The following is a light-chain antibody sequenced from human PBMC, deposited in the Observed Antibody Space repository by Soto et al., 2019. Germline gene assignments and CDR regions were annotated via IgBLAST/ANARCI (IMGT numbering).Light chain of an antibody. CDR2: KAS. Sequence: DIQMTQSPSTLSASVGDRVTITCRASQSISSWLAWYQQKPGKTPKVLIYKASSLESGVPSRFSGSGSGTEFTLTISSLQPDDFATYYCHQRTTWPPGMYTFGQGTKLEIK. V-gene: IGKV1-5*03. CDR1: QSISSW. CDR3: HQRTTWPPGMYT. J-gene: IGKJ2*01.